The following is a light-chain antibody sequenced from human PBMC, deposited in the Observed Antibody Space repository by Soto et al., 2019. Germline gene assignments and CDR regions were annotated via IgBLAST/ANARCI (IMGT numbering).Light chain of an antibody. J-gene: IGKJ1*01. CDR1: QGISSY. CDR3: QQYNSYPWT. CDR2: AAS. V-gene: IGKV1-9*01. Sequence: IHMTQSPSSLSASVLDRVTITFLASQGISSYLAWYQQKPGKAPELLIYAASTLQSGVPSRFSGSGSGTDFTLTISSLQPGDFATYYCQQYNSYPWTFGQGTKVDIK.